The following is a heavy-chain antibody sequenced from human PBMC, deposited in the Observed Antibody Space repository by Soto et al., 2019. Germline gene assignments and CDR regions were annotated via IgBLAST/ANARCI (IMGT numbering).Heavy chain of an antibody. D-gene: IGHD3-3*01. Sequence: GGSLRLSCAASGFTFSSYGMHWVRQAPGKGLEWVAVISYDGSNKYYADSVKGRFTISRDNSKNTLYLQMNSLRAEDTAVYYCAKVGDEFVIFGVPNYYYYMDVWGKGTTVTVSS. CDR2: ISYDGSNK. CDR1: GFTFSSYG. J-gene: IGHJ6*03. CDR3: AKVGDEFVIFGVPNYYYYMDV. V-gene: IGHV3-30*18.